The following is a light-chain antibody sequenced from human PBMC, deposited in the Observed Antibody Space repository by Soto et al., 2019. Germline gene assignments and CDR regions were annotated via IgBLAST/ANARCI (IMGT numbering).Light chain of an antibody. CDR1: QSVSSSQ. V-gene: IGKV3-20*01. CDR2: GAS. CDR3: QQYDTSPHT. Sequence: EIVLTQSPGTLSLSPGESATLSCRASQSVSSSQVAWYQLKPGQAPRLLIYGASSRATGIPDRFSGVGSETDFTLTISRLKPEDLAVYYCQQYDTSPHTFGQGTKLEIK. J-gene: IGKJ2*01.